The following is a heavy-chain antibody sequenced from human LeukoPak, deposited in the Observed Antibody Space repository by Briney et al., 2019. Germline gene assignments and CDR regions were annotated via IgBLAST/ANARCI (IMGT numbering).Heavy chain of an antibody. CDR2: VTPSGTYM. D-gene: IGHD4-17*01. Sequence: PGGSLRLSCAASGFTFTRFNMNWVRQAPGKGLELVSSVTPSGTYMYYADSVKGRFTISRDDAKNSLYLQMNSLRAEDTAVYYCARVRRYYGEGPYYFDYWGQGTLVTVSS. CDR1: GFTFTRFN. J-gene: IGHJ4*02. V-gene: IGHV3-21*06. CDR3: ARVRRYYGEGPYYFDY.